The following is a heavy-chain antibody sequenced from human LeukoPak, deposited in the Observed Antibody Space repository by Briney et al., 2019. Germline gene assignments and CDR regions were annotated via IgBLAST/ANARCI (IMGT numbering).Heavy chain of an antibody. Sequence: SETLSLTCTVSGGSISSYYWSWIRQPPGKGLEWIGYIYYSGSTNYNPSLKSRVTISVDTSKNQFSLQLNSVTPEDTAVYYCARDLSIGGWSQTNWFDPWGQGTLVTVSS. CDR2: IYYSGST. CDR1: GGSISSYY. V-gene: IGHV4-59*12. J-gene: IGHJ5*02. CDR3: ARDLSIGGWSQTNWFDP. D-gene: IGHD6-19*01.